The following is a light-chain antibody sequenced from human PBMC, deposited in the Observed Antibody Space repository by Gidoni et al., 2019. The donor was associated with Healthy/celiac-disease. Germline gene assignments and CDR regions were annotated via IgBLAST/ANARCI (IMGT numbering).Light chain of an antibody. CDR1: QSISSY. CDR3: QQSYSTPLT. Sequence: SSLSASVGDRVTIPCRASQSISSYLNWYQQKPGKAPKLLIYAASSLQSGVPARFSGSGSGTDFTLTISSLQPEDFATYYCQQSYSTPLTFGGXTKVEIK. CDR2: AAS. V-gene: IGKV1-39*01. J-gene: IGKJ4*02.